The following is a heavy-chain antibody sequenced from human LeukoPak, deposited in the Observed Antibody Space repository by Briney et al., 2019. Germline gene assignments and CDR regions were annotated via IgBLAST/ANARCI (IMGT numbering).Heavy chain of an antibody. J-gene: IGHJ6*03. V-gene: IGHV1-8*01. CDR2: MNPNSGNT. CDR3: ARSLAGYYYMDV. Sequence: ASVKVSCKASGYTFTSYDINWVRQATGQGPEWMGWMNPNSGNTGYAQKFQGRVTMTRNTSISTAYMELSSLRSEDTAVYYCARSLAGYYYMDVWGKGTTVTVSS. CDR1: GYTFTSYD. D-gene: IGHD6-25*01.